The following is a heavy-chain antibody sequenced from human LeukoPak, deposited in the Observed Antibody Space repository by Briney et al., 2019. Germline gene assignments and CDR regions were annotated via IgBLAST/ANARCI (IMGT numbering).Heavy chain of an antibody. CDR2: INWNGDST. V-gene: IGHV3-20*01. CDR1: GFTFDDYG. CDR3: ARDPYYGSGSYSTFEY. Sequence: GGSLRLSCAASGFTFDDYGMSWVRQAPGKGLEWVSGINWNGDSTGYADSVKGRFTISRDNAKNSLYLQMNSLRVEDTALYHCARDPYYGSGSYSTFEYWGQGTLVTVSS. J-gene: IGHJ4*02. D-gene: IGHD3-10*01.